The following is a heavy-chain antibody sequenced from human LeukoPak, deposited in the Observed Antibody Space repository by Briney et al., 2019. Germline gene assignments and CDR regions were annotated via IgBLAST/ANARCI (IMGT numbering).Heavy chain of an antibody. J-gene: IGHJ6*03. CDR1: GGSSSDYF. CDR2: INHGGST. D-gene: IGHD2-2*01. CDR3: ARGRTGYQLLPTKKDYSYYYIDV. V-gene: IGHV4-34*01. Sequence: SETLSLTCAVYGGSSSDYFWSWVRQPPGKGLEWIGEINHGGSTNYNPSLKSRITISVDTSKNQFSLNLSSMTAADTPVYYCARGRTGYQLLPTKKDYSYYYIDVWGKGTTVTVSS.